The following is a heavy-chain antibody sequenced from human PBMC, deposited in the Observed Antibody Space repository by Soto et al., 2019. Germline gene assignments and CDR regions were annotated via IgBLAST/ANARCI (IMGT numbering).Heavy chain of an antibody. CDR3: ARVYSNPHWYFDL. V-gene: IGHV4-38-2*01. Sequence: SETLSLTCAVSGYSISSGYYWGWIRQPPGKGLEWIGSIYHSGSTHYNPSLKSRVTISVDTSKNQFSLKLSSVTAADTAVYYCARVYSNPHWYFDLWGRGTLVTVSS. D-gene: IGHD4-4*01. CDR1: GYSISSGYY. J-gene: IGHJ2*01. CDR2: IYHSGST.